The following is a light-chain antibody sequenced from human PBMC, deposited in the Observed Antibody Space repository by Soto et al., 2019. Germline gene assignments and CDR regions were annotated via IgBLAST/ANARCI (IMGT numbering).Light chain of an antibody. CDR1: QSISSY. J-gene: IGKJ1*01. CDR3: QQSYSTPRT. V-gene: IGKV1-39*01. Sequence: DIQMTQSPSSLSASVGDRVTITCRASQSISSYLNWYQQKPGKAPKLLIYAASSLQSGVPSRFSGSESETDFPLTISSLQPEDFATYYCQQSYSTPRTFGQGTKVEIK. CDR2: AAS.